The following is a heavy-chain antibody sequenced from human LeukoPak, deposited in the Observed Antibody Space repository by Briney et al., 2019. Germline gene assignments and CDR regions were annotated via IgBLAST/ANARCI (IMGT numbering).Heavy chain of an antibody. CDR2: IIPNSGGT. D-gene: IGHD4-17*01. V-gene: IGHV1-2*04. CDR3: ARGGPFGDYTYSDFDY. CDR1: GYTFTGYY. J-gene: IGHJ4*02. Sequence: ASVKVSCKASGYTFTGYYMHWVRQAPGQGLEWMGWIIPNSGGTNYAQKFQGWVTMTRDTSISTAYMELSRLRSDDTAVYYCARGGPFGDYTYSDFDYWGQGTLVTVSS.